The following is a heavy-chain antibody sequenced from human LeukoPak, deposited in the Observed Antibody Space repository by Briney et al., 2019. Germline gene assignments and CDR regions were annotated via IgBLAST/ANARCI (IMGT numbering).Heavy chain of an antibody. CDR1: VFIFSDYY. D-gene: IGHD6-6*01. Sequence: GGSLRLLCAASVFIFSDYYVSWIRQAPGKGREGGSYISSSGNTIYYADSVKGRFTISRDNAKNSLYLQMNSLRAEDTAVYYCARDKIAARFFDYWGQGTLVTVSS. CDR2: ISSSGNTI. V-gene: IGHV3-11*01. CDR3: ARDKIAARFFDY. J-gene: IGHJ4*02.